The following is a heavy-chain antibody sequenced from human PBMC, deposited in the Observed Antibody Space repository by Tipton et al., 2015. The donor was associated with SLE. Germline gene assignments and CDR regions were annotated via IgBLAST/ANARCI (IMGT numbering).Heavy chain of an antibody. V-gene: IGHV6-1*01. CDR3: ARGTLSNGIDY. Sequence: PGLVKPSQTLSLTCAISGDSISSNSAAWSWIRQSPSRGLEWLGRTYYRSKWYNEYAESVKSRITINPDTSKNQFSLHVNSVTPEDTAVYFCARGTLSNGIDYWGQGTLVTVSS. J-gene: IGHJ4*02. CDR2: TYYRSKWYN. D-gene: IGHD2-8*01. CDR1: GDSISSNSAA.